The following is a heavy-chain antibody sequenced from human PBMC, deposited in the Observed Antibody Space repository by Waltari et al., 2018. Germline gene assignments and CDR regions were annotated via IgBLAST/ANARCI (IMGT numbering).Heavy chain of an antibody. Sequence: QVQLVQSGAEVKKPGSSVKVSCKASGGTFSSYTISWVRQAPGQGLEWMGRISPIRGIANYGQKFQGRVTITADKSTSTAYMELSSLRSEDTAVYYCAREDGELRHYNWFDPWGQGTLVTVSS. D-gene: IGHD1-26*01. V-gene: IGHV1-69*08. CDR3: AREDGELRHYNWFDP. J-gene: IGHJ5*02. CDR2: ISPIRGIA. CDR1: GGTFSSYT.